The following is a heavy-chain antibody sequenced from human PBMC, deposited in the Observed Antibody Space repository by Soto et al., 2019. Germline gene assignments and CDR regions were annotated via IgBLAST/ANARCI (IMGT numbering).Heavy chain of an antibody. D-gene: IGHD3-3*01. Sequence: QVQLVESGGGVVQPGRSLRLSCAASGFTFSSYAMHWVRQAPGKGLEWVAVISYDGSNKYYADSVKGRFTISRDNSKNTLYLKMNSLRAEDTAVYYCARDHVTIFGVVIMGPYYYGMDVWGQGTTVTVSS. CDR3: ARDHVTIFGVVIMGPYYYGMDV. J-gene: IGHJ6*02. V-gene: IGHV3-30-3*01. CDR1: GFTFSSYA. CDR2: ISYDGSNK.